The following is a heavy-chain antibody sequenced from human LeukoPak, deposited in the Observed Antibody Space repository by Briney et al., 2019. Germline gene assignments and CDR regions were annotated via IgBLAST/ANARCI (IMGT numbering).Heavy chain of an antibody. V-gene: IGHV1-2*06. J-gene: IGHJ3*02. CDR2: INPNSGGT. D-gene: IGHD1-26*01. CDR3: ARTSIVRGSYSQGDAFDI. CDR1: GYTFTGYY. Sequence: GASVKVSCKASGYTFTGYYMHWVRRAPGQGLEWMGRINPNSGGTNYAQKFQGRVTMTRDTSISTAYMELSRLRSDDTAVYYCARTSIVRGSYSQGDAFDIWGQGTMVTVSS.